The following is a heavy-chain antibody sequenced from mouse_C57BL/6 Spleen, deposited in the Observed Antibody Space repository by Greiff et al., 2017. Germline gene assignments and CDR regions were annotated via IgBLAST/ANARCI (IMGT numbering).Heavy chain of an antibody. D-gene: IGHD4-1*01. V-gene: IGHV1-15*01. J-gene: IGHJ3*01. CDR2: IDPETGGT. Sequence: QVQLQQSGAELVRPGASVTLSCKASGYTFTDYEMHWVKQTPVHGLEWIGAIDPETGGTAYNQKFKGKALLTADKSSSTAYMELRNLTSEDSAGYYCTREDWDEGAYWGQGTLVTVSA. CDR1: GYTFTDYE. CDR3: TREDWDEGAY.